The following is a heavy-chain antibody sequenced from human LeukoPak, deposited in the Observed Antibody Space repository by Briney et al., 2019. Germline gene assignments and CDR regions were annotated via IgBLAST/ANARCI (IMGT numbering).Heavy chain of an antibody. J-gene: IGHJ3*02. CDR2: IRYDGSNK. CDR3: AKEGGSSKADAFDI. CDR1: GFTFSSYG. Sequence: GGSLRLSCAASGFTFSSYGMHWVRQAPGKGLEWVAFIRYDGSNKYYADSVKGRFTISRDNSKNTLYLQMNSLRAEDTAVYYCAKEGGSSKADAFDIWGQGTMVTVSS. D-gene: IGHD1-26*01. V-gene: IGHV3-30*02.